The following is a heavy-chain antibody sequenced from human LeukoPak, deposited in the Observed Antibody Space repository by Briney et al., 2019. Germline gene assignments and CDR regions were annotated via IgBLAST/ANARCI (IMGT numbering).Heavy chain of an antibody. CDR2: IKEDGGDK. V-gene: IGHV3-7*01. CDR1: GFTFSNYW. D-gene: IGHD4-17*01. Sequence: AGSLRLSCAASGFTFSNYWMSWVRQAPGQGLEWVANIKEDGGDKYYVDSVKGRFTISRDNAKKSLSLQMNSLRVEDTAVYYCVTLTTWFDPWGQGTLVTVYS. CDR3: VTLTTWFDP. J-gene: IGHJ5*02.